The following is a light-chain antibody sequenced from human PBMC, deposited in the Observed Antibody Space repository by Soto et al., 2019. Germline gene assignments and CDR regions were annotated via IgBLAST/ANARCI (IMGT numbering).Light chain of an antibody. CDR3: SSYTSSSVV. CDR2: DVS. J-gene: IGLJ2*01. Sequence: QSALTQPASVSGSPGQSVTISCTGTSRDVGGYNYVSWYQQHPGKAPKLMIYDVSNRPSGVSNRFSGSKSGNTASLTISGLQAEDEAYYYCSSYTSSSVVFGGGTKLTVL. V-gene: IGLV2-14*01. CDR1: SRDVGGYNY.